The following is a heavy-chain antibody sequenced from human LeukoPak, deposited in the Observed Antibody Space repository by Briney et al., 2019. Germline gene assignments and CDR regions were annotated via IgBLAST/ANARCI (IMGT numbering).Heavy chain of an antibody. J-gene: IGHJ4*02. CDR1: GYTFTGYY. CDR2: INPNSGGT. D-gene: IGHD6-19*01. CDR3: ASLFGSDESSGWSDY. Sequence: ASVKVSCKASGYTFTGYYMHWVRQAPGQGLEWMGWINPNSGGTNYAQKFQGRVTMTRDTSISTAYVELSRLRSDDTAVYYCASLFGSDESSGWSDYWGQGTLVTVSS. V-gene: IGHV1-2*02.